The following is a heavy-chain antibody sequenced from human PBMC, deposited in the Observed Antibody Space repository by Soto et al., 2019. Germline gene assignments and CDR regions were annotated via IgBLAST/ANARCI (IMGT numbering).Heavy chain of an antibody. CDR2: IIPIFGTA. CDR3: ARCIAAAATGLYYYGMDV. CDR1: GGTFSSYA. V-gene: IGHV1-69*01. J-gene: IGHJ6*02. Sequence: QVQLVQSGAEVKKPGSSVKVSCKASGGTFSSYAISWVRQAPGQGLEWMGGIIPIFGTANYAQKLQGRVTITADESTSTAYMELSSLRSEDTAVYYCARCIAAAATGLYYYGMDVWGQGTTVTVSS. D-gene: IGHD6-13*01.